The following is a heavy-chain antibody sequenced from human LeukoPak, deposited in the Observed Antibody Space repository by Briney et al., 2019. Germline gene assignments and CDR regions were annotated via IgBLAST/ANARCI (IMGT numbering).Heavy chain of an antibody. CDR3: ARRGDY. D-gene: IGHD3-16*01. CDR2: IYYTGTT. V-gene: IGHV4-39*01. CDR1: GGSISGSRRY. J-gene: IGHJ4*02. Sequence: SETLSLTCNVSGGSISGSRRYWGWIRQPPGKGLEWIGAIYYTGTTYYNPSLKSRVTISADTSKNQFSLKLTSVTAADTAVYYCARRGDYWGQGILVTVSS.